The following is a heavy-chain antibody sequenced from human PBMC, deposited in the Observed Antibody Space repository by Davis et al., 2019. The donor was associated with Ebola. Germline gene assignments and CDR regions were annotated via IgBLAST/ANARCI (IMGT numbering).Heavy chain of an antibody. D-gene: IGHD6-6*01. J-gene: IGHJ4*02. CDR2: IKQDGSEK. CDR1: GFTFSSYW. V-gene: IGHV3-7*01. CDR3: ARGSIAARRRVDY. Sequence: PGGSLRLSCAASGFTFSSYWMSSVRQAPGKGLEWVANIKQDGSEKYYVDSVKGRFTISRDNAKNSLYLQMNSLRAEDTAVYYCARGSIAARRRVDYWGQGTLVTVSS.